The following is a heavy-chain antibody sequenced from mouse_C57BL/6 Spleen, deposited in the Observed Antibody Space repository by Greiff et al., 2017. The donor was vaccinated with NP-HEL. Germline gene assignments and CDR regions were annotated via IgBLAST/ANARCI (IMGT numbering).Heavy chain of an antibody. V-gene: IGHV1-69*01. D-gene: IGHD3-2*02. CDR2: IDPSDSYT. CDR3: ARGGAAQATPFAY. CDR1: GYTFTSYW. Sequence: QVHVKQPGAELVMPGASVKLSCKASGYTFTSYWMHWVKQRPGQGLEWIGEIDPSDSYTNYNQKFKGKSTLTVDKSSSTAYMQLSSLTSEDSAVYYCARGGAAQATPFAYWGQGTLVTVSA. J-gene: IGHJ3*01.